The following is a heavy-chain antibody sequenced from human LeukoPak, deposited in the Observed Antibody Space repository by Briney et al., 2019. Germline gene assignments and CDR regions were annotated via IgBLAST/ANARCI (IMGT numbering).Heavy chain of an antibody. CDR1: GFTFSSYA. V-gene: IGHV3-23*01. CDR3: AKDRIAVAGTIGDY. Sequence: GGSLRLSCAASGFTFSSYAMSWVRQAPGKGLEWVSAISGSGGSIYYADSVKGRFTISRDNSKNTLYLQMNSLRAEDTAVYYCAKDRIAVAGTIGDYWGQGTLVTVSS. J-gene: IGHJ4*02. CDR2: ISGSGGSI. D-gene: IGHD6-19*01.